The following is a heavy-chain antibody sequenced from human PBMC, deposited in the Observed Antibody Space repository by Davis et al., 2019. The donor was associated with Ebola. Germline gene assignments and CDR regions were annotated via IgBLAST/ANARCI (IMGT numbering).Heavy chain of an antibody. D-gene: IGHD2-8*01. J-gene: IGHJ4*02. CDR3: AEGGTNNFLGAN. CDR1: GFTFSNYA. Sequence: PGGSLRLSCAASGFTFSNYAMSWVRQAPGGGLEWVAGISATGADIKYADSVRGRFSISRDDSKNTLYLQMDSLAAEDTAVFYCAEGGTNNFLGANWGQGTLVTVSS. V-gene: IGHV3-23*01. CDR2: ISATGADI.